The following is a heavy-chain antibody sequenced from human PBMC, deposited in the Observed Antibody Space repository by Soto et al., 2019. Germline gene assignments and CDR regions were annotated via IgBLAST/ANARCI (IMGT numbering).Heavy chain of an antibody. CDR2: IYSGGNT. D-gene: IGHD6-13*01. CDR3: ARNPLSSIWYFST. J-gene: IGHJ5*02. Sequence: EVHLVESGGGLVQPGGSLRLSCAASGFIVSSNYMIWVRQATGKGLELVSLIYSGGNTFYADSVKGRFTISRDNSKNTLYLQMNSLRAEVTAIYYFARNPLSSIWYFSTWGKGTLVTVSA. CDR1: GFIVSSNY. V-gene: IGHV3-66*01.